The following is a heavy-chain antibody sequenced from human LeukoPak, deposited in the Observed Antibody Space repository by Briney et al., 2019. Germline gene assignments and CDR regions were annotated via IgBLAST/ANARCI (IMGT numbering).Heavy chain of an antibody. CDR1: GFTFSGYY. J-gene: IGHJ4*02. Sequence: GGSLRLSCAASGFTFSGYYMSWVRQARGKGLEWVSYITPSGSTIYYADSVKGRFTISRDNAKNSLYLQMNSLRAEDTAVYFCAGRDVYNSAFWGQGTLVTVSS. CDR3: AGRDVYNSAF. D-gene: IGHD5-24*01. V-gene: IGHV3-11*01. CDR2: ITPSGSTI.